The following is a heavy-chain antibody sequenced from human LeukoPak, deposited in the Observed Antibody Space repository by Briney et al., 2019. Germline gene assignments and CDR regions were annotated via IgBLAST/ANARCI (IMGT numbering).Heavy chain of an antibody. Sequence: SETLSLTCTVSGASISNYYWSWIRQPVGKGLECIGRIHGSGSTDYNPSLRSRVTMSVETSKNQLSLKLNSVTAADTAIYYCAREGTMAYSHIDYWGQGTLVTVSS. J-gene: IGHJ4*02. V-gene: IGHV4-4*07. CDR2: IHGSGST. D-gene: IGHD4/OR15-4a*01. CDR1: GASISNYY. CDR3: AREGTMAYSHIDY.